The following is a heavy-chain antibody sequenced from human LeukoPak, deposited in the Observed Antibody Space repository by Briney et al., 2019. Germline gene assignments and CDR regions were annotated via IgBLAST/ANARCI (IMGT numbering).Heavy chain of an antibody. J-gene: IGHJ1*01. CDR1: GGTFSSYA. V-gene: IGHV1-69*05. CDR2: IIPIFGTA. D-gene: IGHD3-22*01. Sequence: SVKVSCKASGGTFSSYAISWVRQVPGQGLEWMGRIIPIFGTANYAQKFQGRVTITTDESTSTAYMELSSLRSEDTAVYYCARDWNYDSSGYYYDESAEYFQHWGQGTLVTVSS. CDR3: ARDWNYDSSGYYYDESAEYFQH.